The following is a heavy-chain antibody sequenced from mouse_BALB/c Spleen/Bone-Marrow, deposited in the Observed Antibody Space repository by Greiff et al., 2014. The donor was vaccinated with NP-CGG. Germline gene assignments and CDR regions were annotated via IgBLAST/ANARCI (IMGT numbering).Heavy chain of an antibody. D-gene: IGHD1-2*01. CDR1: GYTFTSYW. J-gene: IGHJ3*01. V-gene: IGHV1S81*02. CDR3: ARYATATYWFAY. CDR2: INPSNGRT. Sequence: VQLQQSGAELVKPGASVKLSCKASGYTFTSYWMHWVKQRPGQGLEWIGEINPSNGRTNYSEKFKSKATLTVDKSSSTAYMRLSSLTSEDSAVYYCARYATATYWFAYWGQGTLVTVSA.